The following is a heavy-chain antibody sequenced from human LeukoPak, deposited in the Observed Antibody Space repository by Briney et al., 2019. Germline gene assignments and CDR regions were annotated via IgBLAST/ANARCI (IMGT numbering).Heavy chain of an antibody. Sequence: GGSLRLSCAASGFTFDDYAMHWVRQAPGKGLEWVSGISWNSGSTGYADSVKGRFTISRDNAKNSLYLEMNSLRGEDTALYYCGKDMEVVHHYGVDVWGQGTTVTVS. CDR3: GKDMEVVHHYGVDV. J-gene: IGHJ6*02. CDR1: GFTFDDYA. V-gene: IGHV3-9*01. CDR2: ISWNSGST. D-gene: IGHD2-15*01.